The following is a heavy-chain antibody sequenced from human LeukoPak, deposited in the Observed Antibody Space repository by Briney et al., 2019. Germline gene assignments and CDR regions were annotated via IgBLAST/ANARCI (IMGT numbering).Heavy chain of an antibody. CDR2: IYSGGST. CDR1: GFTVSSNY. D-gene: IGHD3-10*01. CDR3: ARGGILWFGSGAFDI. V-gene: IGHV3-66*01. J-gene: IGHJ3*02. Sequence: AGGSLRLSCAASGFTVSSNYMSWVRQAPGKGLEWVSVIYSGGSTYYADSVKGRFTISRDNSKNTLYLQMNSLRAEDTAVYYCARGGILWFGSGAFDIWGQGTMVTVSS.